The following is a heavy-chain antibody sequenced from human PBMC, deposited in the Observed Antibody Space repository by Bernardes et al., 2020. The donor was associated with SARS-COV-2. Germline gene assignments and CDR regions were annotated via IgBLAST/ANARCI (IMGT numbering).Heavy chain of an antibody. CDR2: INHNGAT. D-gene: IGHD3-22*01. CDR1: GGSFSDYF. Sequence: SETLSLTCAVYGGSFSDYFWTWIRQSPGKGLEWIGQINHNGATNYNPSLSGRLTMSVDKSKKQFSLKLTSVTAADTAIYYCARDGITMIEQLVDYWGQGTLVTVSS. J-gene: IGHJ4*02. CDR3: ARDGITMIEQLVDY. V-gene: IGHV4-34*01.